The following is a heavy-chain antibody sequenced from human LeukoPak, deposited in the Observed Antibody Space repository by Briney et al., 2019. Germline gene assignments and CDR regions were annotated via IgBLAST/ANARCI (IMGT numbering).Heavy chain of an antibody. D-gene: IGHD6-13*01. CDR2: IIPILGIT. Sequence: SVKVSCKASGGTFSSYGISWVRQAPGQGLEWMGRIIPILGITNYAQKFQGRVTITADKSTSTAYMELRSLRSEDTAVYFCARGFGSSTSYGSDFDFWGQGTLVTVSA. V-gene: IGHV1-69*04. CDR3: ARGFGSSTSYGSDFDF. CDR1: GGTFSSYG. J-gene: IGHJ4*02.